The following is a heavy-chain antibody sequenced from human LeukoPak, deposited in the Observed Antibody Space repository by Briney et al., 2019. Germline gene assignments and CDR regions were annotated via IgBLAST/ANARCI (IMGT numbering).Heavy chain of an antibody. D-gene: IGHD3-10*01. CDR2: VSGTAIRT. CDR3: AREKFGGLWFGELLRYYFDY. J-gene: IGHJ4*02. V-gene: IGHV3-23*01. Sequence: GGSLRLSCAASGFTFSAYGISWVRQAPGKGLAWVSYVSGTAIRTYHADSVKGRFNISRDNSKNMVYLQMNSLRVEDTAVYYCAREKFGGLWFGELLRYYFDYWGQGTLVTVSS. CDR1: GFTFSAYG.